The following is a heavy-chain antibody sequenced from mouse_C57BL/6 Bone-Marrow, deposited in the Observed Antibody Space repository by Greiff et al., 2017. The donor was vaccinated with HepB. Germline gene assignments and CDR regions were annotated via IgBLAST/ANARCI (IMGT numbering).Heavy chain of an antibody. CDR1: GFTFSDYG. Sequence: EVMLVESGGGLVQPGGSLKLSCAASGFTFSDYGMAWVRQAPGKGPEWVAFISNLAYSIYYADTVTGRFTISRENAKNTLYLEMSSLRSEDTAMYYCARPYYYGSSYFDVWGTGTTVTVSS. CDR2: ISNLAYSI. V-gene: IGHV5-15*01. D-gene: IGHD1-1*01. J-gene: IGHJ1*03. CDR3: ARPYYYGSSYFDV.